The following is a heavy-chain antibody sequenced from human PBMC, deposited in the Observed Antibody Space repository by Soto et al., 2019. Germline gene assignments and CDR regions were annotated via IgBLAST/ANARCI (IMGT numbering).Heavy chain of an antibody. CDR3: ARAPQDVVVPKYYYGMDV. CDR1: GGTFSSYA. Sequence: GASVKVSCKASGGTFSSYAISWVRQAPGQGLEWMGGIIPIFGTANYAQKFQGRVTITADESTSTAYMELSSLRSEDTAVYYCARAPQDVVVPKYYYGMDVWGQGTTVTVSS. D-gene: IGHD2-2*01. CDR2: IIPIFGTA. V-gene: IGHV1-69*13. J-gene: IGHJ6*02.